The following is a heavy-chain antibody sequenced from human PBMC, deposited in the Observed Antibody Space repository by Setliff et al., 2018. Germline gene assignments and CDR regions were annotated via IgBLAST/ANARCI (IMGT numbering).Heavy chain of an antibody. CDR1: GYTFNSYD. CDR2: MNPNSGNT. Sequence: GASVKVSCKASGYTFNSYDINWVRQAPGQGLEWMGWMNPNSGNTGYAQKFQNRVTMTRNTSITTAYMELSSLRAEDTAVYYCARVSYCSSTSCDYYYYGMDVWGQGTMVTVSS. J-gene: IGHJ6*02. V-gene: IGHV1-8*01. D-gene: IGHD2-2*01. CDR3: ARVSYCSSTSCDYYYYGMDV.